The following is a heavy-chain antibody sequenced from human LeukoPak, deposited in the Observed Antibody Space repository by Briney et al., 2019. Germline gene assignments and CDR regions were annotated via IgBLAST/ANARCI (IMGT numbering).Heavy chain of an antibody. CDR2: ISWSSGSI. Sequence: GRYLRLSCAASGFTFDDYAMHWLRPAPGKGLEWVSGISWSSGSIGYADSVKGRFTISRDNAKNSLYLQMNSLRAEDTDLYYCAKATTELYCSSTSCYSRKSAYYYFDYWGQGTLVTVSS. CDR1: GFTFDDYA. V-gene: IGHV3-9*01. J-gene: IGHJ4*02. D-gene: IGHD2-2*01. CDR3: AKATTELYCSSTSCYSRKSAYYYFDY.